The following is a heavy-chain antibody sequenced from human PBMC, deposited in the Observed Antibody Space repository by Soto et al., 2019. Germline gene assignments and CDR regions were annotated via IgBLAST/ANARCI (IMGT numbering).Heavy chain of an antibody. CDR2: IYYSGST. V-gene: IGHV4-30-4*01. D-gene: IGHD3-9*01. CDR3: AREDFDWSSADY. J-gene: IGHJ4*02. Sequence: SSETLSLTCTVSGGSISSGDYYWSWIRQPPGKGLEWIGYIYYSGSTYYNPSLKSRVTISVDTSKNQFSLKLSSVTAADTAVYYCAREDFDWSSADYWGQGTLVTVSS. CDR1: GGSISSGDYY.